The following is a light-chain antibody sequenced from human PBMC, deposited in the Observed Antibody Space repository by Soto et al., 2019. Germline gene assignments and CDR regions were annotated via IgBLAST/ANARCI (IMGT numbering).Light chain of an antibody. V-gene: IGKV3-15*01. Sequence: EIVMTQSPGTPSVSRGERATLSCRASQSVSCNLAWYQQKPGQAPRLVIYGASTRATDIPARFSGSGSGTEFTLTISSLQSEDSAVYYFQQYYIWPLTFGPGTRVDIK. CDR1: QSVSCN. CDR3: QQYYIWPLT. CDR2: GAS. J-gene: IGKJ3*01.